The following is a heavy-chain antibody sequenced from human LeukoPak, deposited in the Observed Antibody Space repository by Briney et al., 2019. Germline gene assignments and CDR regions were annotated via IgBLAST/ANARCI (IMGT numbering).Heavy chain of an antibody. CDR1: GYTFTGHY. Sequence: ASVKVSCKASGYTFTGHYMHWVRQAPGQGLEWMGWINPNSGGTNYAQKFQGRVTMTRDTSISTAYMELSRLRSDDTAVYYCASPYSSGWYSYFQHWGQGTLVTVSS. V-gene: IGHV1-2*02. CDR2: INPNSGGT. CDR3: ASPYSSGWYSYFQH. D-gene: IGHD6-13*01. J-gene: IGHJ1*01.